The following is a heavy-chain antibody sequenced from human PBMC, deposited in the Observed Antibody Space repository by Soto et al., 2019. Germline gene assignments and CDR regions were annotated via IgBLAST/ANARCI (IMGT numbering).Heavy chain of an antibody. CDR3: ASVLCTNGVCYYGMDV. CDR2: INPNSGGT. J-gene: IGHJ6*02. V-gene: IGHV1-2*04. Sequence: GASVKVSCKASGYTFTGYYMHWVRQAPGQGLEWMGWINPNSGGTNYAQKFQGWVTMTRDTSISTAYMELSRLRSDDTAVYYCASVLCTNGVCYYGMDVWGRGTTVTVSS. D-gene: IGHD2-8*01. CDR1: GYTFTGYY.